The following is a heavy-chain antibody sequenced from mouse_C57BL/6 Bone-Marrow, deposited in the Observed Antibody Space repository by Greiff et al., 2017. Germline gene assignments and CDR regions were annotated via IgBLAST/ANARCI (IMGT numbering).Heavy chain of an antibody. Sequence: QVQLKQSGAELARPGASVKLSCKASGYTFTSYGISWVKQRTGQGLDWIGEIYPRGGNTYYNEKFKGQATLTADKSSRTAYMELRSLTSEDSSVYFCARDYSNYPRPYYFDYWGQGTTLTVSS. CDR3: ARDYSNYPRPYYFDY. V-gene: IGHV1-81*01. J-gene: IGHJ2*01. CDR2: IYPRGGNT. CDR1: GYTFTSYG. D-gene: IGHD2-5*01.